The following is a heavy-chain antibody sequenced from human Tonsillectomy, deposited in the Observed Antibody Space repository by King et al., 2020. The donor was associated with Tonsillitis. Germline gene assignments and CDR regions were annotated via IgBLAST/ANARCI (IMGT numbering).Heavy chain of an antibody. Sequence: QLVQSGAEVKKPGESLKISCKGSGYSFTSYWIGWVRQMPGKGLEWMGIIYPGDSDTRYSPSFQGQVIISADKSISTAYLQWSSLKASDTAMYYCARYCSGGSCYSGAFDIWGQGTMVTVSS. D-gene: IGHD2-15*01. CDR2: IYPGDSDT. CDR3: ARYCSGGSCYSGAFDI. J-gene: IGHJ3*02. CDR1: GYSFTSYW. V-gene: IGHV5-51*01.